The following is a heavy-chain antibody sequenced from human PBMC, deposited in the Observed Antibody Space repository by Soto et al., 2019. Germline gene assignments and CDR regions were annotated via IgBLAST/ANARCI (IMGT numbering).Heavy chain of an antibody. CDR2: ISYDGSNK. J-gene: IGHJ4*02. D-gene: IGHD3-16*01. CDR3: ARESRYAFDY. V-gene: IGHV3-30-3*01. CDR1: GFTFSSYA. Sequence: GGSLRLSCAASGFTFSSYAMHWVRQAPGKGLEWVAVISYDGSNKYYADSVKGRFTISRDNSKNTLYLQMNSLRAEDTAVYYCARESRYAFDYWGQGTLVTVSS.